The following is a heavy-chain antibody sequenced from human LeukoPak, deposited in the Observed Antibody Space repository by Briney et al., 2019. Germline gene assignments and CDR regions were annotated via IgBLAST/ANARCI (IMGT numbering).Heavy chain of an antibody. V-gene: IGHV3-23*01. Sequence: PGESLRLSCAASGFSFSRYAMNWVRQAPGKGLEWVSTISAGGGSTYYADSVKGRFTISRDNSKNTLYLQMNSLRAEDTAVYYCAKDPYYYDSSGLIVDYWGQGTLVTVSS. CDR1: GFSFSRYA. J-gene: IGHJ4*02. D-gene: IGHD3-22*01. CDR3: AKDPYYYDSSGLIVDY. CDR2: ISAGGGST.